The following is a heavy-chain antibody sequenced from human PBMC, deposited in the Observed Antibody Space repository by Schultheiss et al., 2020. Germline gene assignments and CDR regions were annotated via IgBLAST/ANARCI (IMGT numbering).Heavy chain of an antibody. J-gene: IGHJ5*02. D-gene: IGHD1-26*01. CDR2: INHSGST. CDR1: GGSFSGYY. CDR3: ARGRELRPWHP. Sequence: LSLTCAVYGGSFSGYYWSWIRQPPGKGLEWIGEINHSGSTNYNPSLKSRVTISVDTSKNQFSLKLSSVTAADTAVYYCARGRELRPWHPWGQGTLVTVSS. V-gene: IGHV4-34*01.